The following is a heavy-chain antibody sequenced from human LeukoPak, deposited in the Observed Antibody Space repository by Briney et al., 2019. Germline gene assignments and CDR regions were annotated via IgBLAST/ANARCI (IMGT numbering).Heavy chain of an antibody. Sequence: ASVKVSCKASGGTFSSYAISWVRQAPGQGIELMGGIIPIFGTANYAQKFQGRVTITADKSTSTAYMELSSLRSEDTAVYYCAREVADYDYVWGSYRHNWFDPWGQGTLVTVSS. CDR1: GGTFSSYA. V-gene: IGHV1-69*06. D-gene: IGHD3-16*02. CDR3: AREVADYDYVWGSYRHNWFDP. CDR2: IIPIFGTA. J-gene: IGHJ5*02.